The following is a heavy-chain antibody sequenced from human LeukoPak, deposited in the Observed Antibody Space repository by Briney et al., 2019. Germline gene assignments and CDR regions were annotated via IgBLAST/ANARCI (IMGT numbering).Heavy chain of an antibody. Sequence: PSETLSLTCTVSGGSISSYYWSWIRQPPGKGLEWIGYIYYSGSTNYNPSLKSRVTISVDTSKNQFSLKLSSVTAADTAVYYCAREAGSGSYYIGYWGQGTLVTVSS. CDR2: IYYSGST. CDR3: AREAGSGSYYIGY. V-gene: IGHV4-59*01. CDR1: GGSISSYY. D-gene: IGHD3-10*01. J-gene: IGHJ4*02.